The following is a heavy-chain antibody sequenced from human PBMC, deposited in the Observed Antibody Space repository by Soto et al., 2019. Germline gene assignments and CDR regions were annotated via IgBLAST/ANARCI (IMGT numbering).Heavy chain of an antibody. CDR3: ATEGIASRPPFDY. Sequence: PGGSLRLSCAASGFTFTNIWMTWVRQAPGQGLEWVGHIKSRADDGTADYAAPLKGRFTISRDDSKNMLYLQMNSLKTEDTAVYFCATEGIASRPPFDYWGQGTLVPVSS. D-gene: IGHD6-13*01. V-gene: IGHV3-15*01. CDR1: GFTFTNIW. CDR2: IKSRADDGTA. J-gene: IGHJ4*02.